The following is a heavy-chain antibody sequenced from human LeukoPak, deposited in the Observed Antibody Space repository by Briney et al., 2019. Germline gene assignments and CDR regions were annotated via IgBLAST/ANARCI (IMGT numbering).Heavy chain of an antibody. CDR1: GGSISSYY. Sequence: SATLSLTCPVSGGSISSYYWSWIRQPPGKGLEWNGYIYYSGSTNYNPSLKSRVTISVDTSKNQFSLKLSSVTAADTAVYYCARLILWFGERQGFDIWGQGTMVTVSS. J-gene: IGHJ3*02. D-gene: IGHD3-10*01. CDR2: IYYSGST. V-gene: IGHV4-59*08. CDR3: ARLILWFGERQGFDI.